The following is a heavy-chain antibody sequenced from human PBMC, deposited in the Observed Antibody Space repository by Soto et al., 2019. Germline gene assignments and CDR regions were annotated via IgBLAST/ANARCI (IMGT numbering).Heavy chain of an antibody. Sequence: QVQLVESGGGVVQPGRSLRLSCAASGFTFSSYAMHWVRQAPGKGLEWVAVISYDGSNKYYADSVKGRFTISRDNSKNMLYLQMNSLRAEDTAVYYCARDWGYDFWSGYSDYWGQGTLVTVSS. CDR1: GFTFSSYA. J-gene: IGHJ4*02. V-gene: IGHV3-30-3*01. D-gene: IGHD3-3*01. CDR2: ISYDGSNK. CDR3: ARDWGYDFWSGYSDY.